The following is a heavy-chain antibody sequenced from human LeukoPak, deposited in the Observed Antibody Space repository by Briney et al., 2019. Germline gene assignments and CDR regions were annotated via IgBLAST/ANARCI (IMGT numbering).Heavy chain of an antibody. J-gene: IGHJ6*02. V-gene: IGHV3-23*01. CDR2: ISGSGGST. CDR1: GFTFSSYA. D-gene: IGHD4/OR15-4a*01. Sequence: PGGSLRLSCAASGFTFSSYAMSWVRQAPGKGLEWVSAISGSGGSTYYADSVKGRFTISRDNSKNTLYLQMNSLRAEDTAVYYCAKVTPTPNWDYGAPLGYYGMDVWGQGTTVTVSS. CDR3: AKVTPTPNWDYGAPLGYYGMDV.